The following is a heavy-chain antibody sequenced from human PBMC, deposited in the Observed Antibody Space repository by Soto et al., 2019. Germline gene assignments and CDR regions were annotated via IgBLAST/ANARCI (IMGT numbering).Heavy chain of an antibody. D-gene: IGHD3-10*01. CDR3: ATVRWFGELLFDY. Sequence: QVQLQESGPGLVKPSQTLSLTCTVSGCSISSGGYYWSWNRQHPGKRLEWIGYIYYSGSTYYNPSLKSLVTIAVDTSKNQFSLKLSSVTAADTAVYYCATVRWFGELLFDYWGQGTLVTVSS. CDR1: GCSISSGGYY. CDR2: IYYSGST. J-gene: IGHJ4*02. V-gene: IGHV4-31*01.